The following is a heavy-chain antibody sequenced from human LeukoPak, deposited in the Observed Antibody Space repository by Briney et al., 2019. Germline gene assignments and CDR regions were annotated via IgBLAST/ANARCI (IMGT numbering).Heavy chain of an antibody. J-gene: IGHJ4*02. CDR2: IYSGGST. Sequence: PGGSLRLSCAASGFTVSSNYMSWVRQAPGKGLEWVSVIYSGGSTYYADSVKGRFTISRDKSNNTLYLQVNSLRAEDTAVYYCARTYYYDSSGYYPFDYWGQGTLVTVSS. CDR1: GFTVSSNY. CDR3: ARTYYYDSSGYYPFDY. V-gene: IGHV3-53*01. D-gene: IGHD3-22*01.